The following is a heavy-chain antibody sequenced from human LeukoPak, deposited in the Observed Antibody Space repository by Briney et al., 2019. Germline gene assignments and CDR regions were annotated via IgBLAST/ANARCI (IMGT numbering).Heavy chain of an antibody. CDR2: ISSSGSYI. D-gene: IGHD2-21*02. V-gene: IGHV3-21*01. Sequence: GGSLRLSCAASRFTFSSYSMNWVRQAPGKGLEWVSSISSSGSYIYYADSVKGRFTISRDNAKNSLYLQMNSLRAEDTAVYYCARDCGGDCSSFDYWGQGTLVTVSS. J-gene: IGHJ4*02. CDR1: RFTFSSYS. CDR3: ARDCGGDCSSFDY.